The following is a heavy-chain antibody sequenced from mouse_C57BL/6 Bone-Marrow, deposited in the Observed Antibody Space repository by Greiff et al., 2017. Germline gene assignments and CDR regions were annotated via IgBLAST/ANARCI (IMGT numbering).Heavy chain of an antibody. CDR3: ARIYDCYPCAY. CDR1: GYTFTSYW. D-gene: IGHD2-3*01. V-gene: IGHV1-55*01. J-gene: IGHJ3*01. Sequence: QVQLQQPGAELVKPGASVKMSCKASGYTFTSYWITWVKQRPGQGLEWIGDIYPGSGSTNYNEKFKSKATLTVDTSSRTAYMQLSSRTSEDSAVYYCARIYDCYPCAYWGQGTLVTVSA. CDR2: IYPGSGST.